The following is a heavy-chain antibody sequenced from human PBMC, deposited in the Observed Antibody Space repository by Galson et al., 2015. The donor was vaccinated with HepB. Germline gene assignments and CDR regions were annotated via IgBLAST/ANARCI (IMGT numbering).Heavy chain of an antibody. V-gene: IGHV1-46*01. J-gene: IGHJ4*02. CDR3: ARDSGFDS. Sequence: SVKVSCKASGYTFTSYYMFWVRQAPGQGLEWMGLINPSGDSATYSQKFQGRVTMTRDTSANTAYMELSSLRSEDTAVYYCARDSGFDSWGQGTLVTVSS. D-gene: IGHD6-25*01. CDR2: INPSGDSA. CDR1: GYTFTSYY.